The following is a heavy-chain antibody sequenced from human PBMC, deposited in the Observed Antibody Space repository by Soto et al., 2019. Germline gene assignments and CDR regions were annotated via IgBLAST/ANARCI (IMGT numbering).Heavy chain of an antibody. V-gene: IGHV4-34*01. Sequence: PSETLSLTCAVCGGSFSGYYWSWIRRPPGKGLEWIGEINHSGSTNYNPSLKSRGTISVDTSKNQFSLKLSSVTAADTAVYYCARAITLVRGVGWFGPWGKGTLVTVS. D-gene: IGHD3-10*01. CDR2: INHSGST. J-gene: IGHJ5*02. CDR1: GGSFSGYY. CDR3: ARAITLVRGVGWFGP.